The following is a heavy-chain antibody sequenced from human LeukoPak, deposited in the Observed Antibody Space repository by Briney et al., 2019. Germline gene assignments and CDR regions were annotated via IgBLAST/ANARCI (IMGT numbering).Heavy chain of an antibody. CDR1: GFTFSDYY. CDR3: ASDTASHPNDY. Sequence: GGSLRLSCAASGFTFSDYYMSWIRQAPGKGLEWVSYISSSGSTIYYADSVKGRFTISRDNSKNTLYLQMNSLRAEDTAVYYCASDTASHPNDYWGQGTLVTVSS. J-gene: IGHJ4*02. V-gene: IGHV3-11*04. CDR2: ISSSGSTI. D-gene: IGHD5-18*01.